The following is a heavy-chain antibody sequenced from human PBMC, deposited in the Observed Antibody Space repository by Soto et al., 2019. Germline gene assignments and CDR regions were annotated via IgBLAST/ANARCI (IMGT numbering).Heavy chain of an antibody. CDR3: AHRQGYSGYDYPSFFDP. J-gene: IGHJ5*02. D-gene: IGHD5-12*01. V-gene: IGHV2-5*01. Sequence: QITLKESGPTLVKPTQTLTLTCTFSGFSLNTSGVGVGWIRQPPGKALEWLALIYWNDDKRYSPSLKSRLTITKDTSKNQVVLTMTNMDPVDTATYYCAHRQGYSGYDYPSFFDPWGQGTLVTVSS. CDR2: IYWNDDK. CDR1: GFSLNTSGVG.